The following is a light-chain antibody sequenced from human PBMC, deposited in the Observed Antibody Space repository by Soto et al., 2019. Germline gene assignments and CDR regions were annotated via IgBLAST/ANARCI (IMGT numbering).Light chain of an antibody. CDR2: LAS. CDR3: MQVLRTPLT. Sequence: DIVMTQSPLSLPVTPGEPASISCRSSQSLLHRNGYNYLDWYLQKPGQSPQLLIYLASNRAPGVTDRFSGSASGTDFTLKISRVEAEDVGVYYCMQVLRTPLTFGGGTKVEIK. J-gene: IGKJ4*01. V-gene: IGKV2-28*01. CDR1: QSLLHRNGYNY.